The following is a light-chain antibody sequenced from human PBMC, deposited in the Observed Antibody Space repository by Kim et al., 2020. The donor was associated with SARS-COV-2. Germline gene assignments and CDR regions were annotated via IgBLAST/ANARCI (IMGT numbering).Light chain of an antibody. CDR3: QQYETFPLT. CDR2: GVS. Sequence: DTQMTQSPSSLSASVGDRVTITCRATQGISSRLAWYQHKPEKAPKSLIYGVSTLQSGVPSRFSGSGSGTHFTLTISNLQPEDFATYYCQQYETFPLTFGGGTKVDIK. J-gene: IGKJ4*01. V-gene: IGKV1D-16*01. CDR1: QGISSR.